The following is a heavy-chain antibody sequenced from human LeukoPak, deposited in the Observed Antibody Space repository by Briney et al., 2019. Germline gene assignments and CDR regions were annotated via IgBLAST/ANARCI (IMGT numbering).Heavy chain of an antibody. CDR3: ARGSDIDAFDI. CDR1: GSTF. Sequence: ASVKVSCKASGSTFISWARQAPGQGLEWMGWISSYNGNTQYAQKFQDRVTMTTDTSTNTAYMELRSLRSDDTAVYYCARGSDIDAFDIWGQGTMVTVSS. D-gene: IGHD2-15*01. V-gene: IGHV1-18*01. CDR2: ISSYNGNT. J-gene: IGHJ3*02.